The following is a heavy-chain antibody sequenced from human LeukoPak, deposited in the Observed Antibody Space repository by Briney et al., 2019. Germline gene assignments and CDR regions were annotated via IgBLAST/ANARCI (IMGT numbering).Heavy chain of an antibody. Sequence: GGSLRLSCAASGFTFSSYGMHWVRQAPGKGLEWVAVIWYDGSNKYYADSVKGRFTISRDNSKNTLYLQMNSLRAEDTAVYYCARLCSGGSCYSNHYYYGMDVWGQGTTVTVSS. J-gene: IGHJ6*02. CDR1: GFTFSSYG. CDR2: IWYDGSNK. CDR3: ARLCSGGSCYSNHYYYGMDV. V-gene: IGHV3-33*01. D-gene: IGHD2-15*01.